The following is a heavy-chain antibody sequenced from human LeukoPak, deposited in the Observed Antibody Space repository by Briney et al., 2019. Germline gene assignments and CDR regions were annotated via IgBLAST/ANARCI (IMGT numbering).Heavy chain of an antibody. V-gene: IGHV3-30*02. CDR2: IGYDGSDK. Sequence: PGGSLRLSCAASGFTFSTHGMHWVRQAPGKGLEWVTFIGYDGSDKYYSDSVKGRFTISRDNSKNTLYLQMNSLRAKDTAVYYCAKDRGMATIKDYWGQGTLVTVSS. CDR3: AKDRGMATIKDY. CDR1: GFTFSTHG. D-gene: IGHD5-24*01. J-gene: IGHJ4*02.